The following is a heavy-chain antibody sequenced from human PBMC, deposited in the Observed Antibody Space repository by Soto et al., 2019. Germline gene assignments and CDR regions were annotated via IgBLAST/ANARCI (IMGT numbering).Heavy chain of an antibody. Sequence: PSETLSLTCTVSNDSIRSGTYYWAWIRQPPGRGLEWMGSLSYLGTTDYNPSLKSRVTISKDASKNQFSLKLTSVTAADTAVYYCATGRSDSGWYEEHYWGQETLVTVSS. CDR1: NDSIRSGTYY. CDR3: ATGRSDSGWYEEHY. J-gene: IGHJ4*02. V-gene: IGHV4-39*01. D-gene: IGHD6-19*01. CDR2: LSYLGTT.